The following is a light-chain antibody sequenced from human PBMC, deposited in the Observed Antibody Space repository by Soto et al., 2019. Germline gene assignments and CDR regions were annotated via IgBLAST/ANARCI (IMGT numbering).Light chain of an antibody. CDR3: QQYVAAPLT. CDR2: GAS. V-gene: IGKV3-20*01. J-gene: IGKJ4*01. Sequence: EIVLTQSPGTLSLSPGERATLSCRASQSISSNFLAWHQQKPGQAPRLLIYGASRRATGIPDRFSGSGSGTDFTLTITKLEPEDFAVYFCQQYVAAPLTFGGGTKVDIK. CDR1: QSISSNF.